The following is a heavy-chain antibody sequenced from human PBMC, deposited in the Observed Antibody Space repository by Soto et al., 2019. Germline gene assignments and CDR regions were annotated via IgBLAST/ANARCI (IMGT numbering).Heavy chain of an antibody. D-gene: IGHD6-19*01. J-gene: IGHJ4*02. V-gene: IGHV4-34*01. Sequence: SETLSLTCAVYGGSFSGYYWSWIRQPPGKGLEWIGEINHSGSTNYNPSLKSRVTISVDTSKNQFSLKLSSVTAADTAVYYCARSFAVAGFDYWGQGTLVTVYS. CDR3: ARSFAVAGFDY. CDR1: GGSFSGYY. CDR2: INHSGST.